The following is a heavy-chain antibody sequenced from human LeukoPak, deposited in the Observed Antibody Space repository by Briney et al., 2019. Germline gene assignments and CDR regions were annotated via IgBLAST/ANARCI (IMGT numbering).Heavy chain of an antibody. V-gene: IGHV4-59*01. Sequence: SETLSLTCTVSGGSISSYYWSWIRQPPGRGLEWIGYIYYSGSTNYNPSLKSRVTISVDTSKNQFSLKLSSVTAADTAVYYCARAEIAAARGVFDPWGQGTLVTVPS. J-gene: IGHJ5*02. D-gene: IGHD6-13*01. CDR2: IYYSGST. CDR1: GGSISSYY. CDR3: ARAEIAAARGVFDP.